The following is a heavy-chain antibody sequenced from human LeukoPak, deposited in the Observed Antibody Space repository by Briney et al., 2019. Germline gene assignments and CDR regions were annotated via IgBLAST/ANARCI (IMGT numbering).Heavy chain of an antibody. V-gene: IGHV4-38-2*02. J-gene: IGHJ4*02. D-gene: IGHD2-21*01. CDR2: IYHSGST. Sequence: SETLSLTCTVSGYSISSGYYWGWIRQPPGKGLEWIGSIYHSGSTYYNPSPKSRVTISVDTSKNQFSLKLSSVTAADTAVYYCARRVEVALDYWGQGTLVTVSS. CDR1: GYSISSGYY. CDR3: ARRVEVALDY.